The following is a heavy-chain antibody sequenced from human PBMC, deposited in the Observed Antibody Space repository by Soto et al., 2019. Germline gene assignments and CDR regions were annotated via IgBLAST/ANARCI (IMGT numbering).Heavy chain of an antibody. Sequence: AGGSLRLSCAASGFTFSSYAMSWVRQAPGKGLEWVSAISGSGGSTYYADSVKGRFTISRDNSKNTLYLQMNSLRAEDTAVYYRAKDGNGEDPYYYYGMDVWGQGTTVTVSS. CDR3: AKDGNGEDPYYYYGMDV. CDR2: ISGSGGST. V-gene: IGHV3-23*01. J-gene: IGHJ6*02. CDR1: GFTFSSYA.